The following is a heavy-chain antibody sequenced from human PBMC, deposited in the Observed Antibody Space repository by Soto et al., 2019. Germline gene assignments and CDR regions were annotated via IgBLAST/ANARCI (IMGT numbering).Heavy chain of an antibody. Sequence: QVQLVQSGPEVKKPGASVKVSCKASGYTFTTYDFNWVRQAPGQGLEWMGWLNPKSGMTGSAEKLQVRVTMTRDSSKSTVHMELSSLRSEEKAAYSWARVAASPYYWGQGTLVTVSS. D-gene: IGHD2-15*01. CDR1: GYTFTTYD. J-gene: IGHJ4*02. V-gene: IGHV1-8*01. CDR2: LNPKSGMT. CDR3: ARVAASPYY.